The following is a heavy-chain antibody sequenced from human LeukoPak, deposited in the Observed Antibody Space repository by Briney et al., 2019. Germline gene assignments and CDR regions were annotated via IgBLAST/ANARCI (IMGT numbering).Heavy chain of an antibody. CDR3: ARPGTGFSDFGY. V-gene: IGHV3-23*01. D-gene: IGHD3/OR15-3a*01. CDR1: GFTFSSYA. CDR2: ISTGGSGT. Sequence: GGSLRLSCAASGFTFSSYAMSWVRQAPGKGLEWVSAISTGGSGTYYADSVKGRFTISRDNSKNTLYLQMNSLRAEDTAVYSCARPGTGFSDFGYWGQGTLVTVSS. J-gene: IGHJ4*02.